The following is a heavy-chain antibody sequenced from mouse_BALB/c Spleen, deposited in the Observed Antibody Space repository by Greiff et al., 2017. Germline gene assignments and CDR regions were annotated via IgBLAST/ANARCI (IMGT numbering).Heavy chain of an antibody. CDR2: INPSTGYT. J-gene: IGHJ2*01. Sequence: VQLQQSGAELAKPGASVKMSCKASGYTFTSYWMHWVKQRPGQGLEWIGYINPSTGYTEYNQKFKDKATLTADKSSSTAYMQLSSLTSEDSAVYYCARRDGSSLAWNYWGQGTTLTVSS. D-gene: IGHD1-1*01. CDR3: ARRDGSSLAWNY. V-gene: IGHV1-7*01. CDR1: GYTFTSYW.